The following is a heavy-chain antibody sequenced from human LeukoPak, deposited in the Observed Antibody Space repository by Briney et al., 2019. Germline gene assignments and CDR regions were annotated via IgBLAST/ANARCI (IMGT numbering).Heavy chain of an antibody. V-gene: IGHV4-30-2*01. Sequence: SQTLSLTCTVSGGSISSGGYYWSCIRQPPGKGLECIGYIYHSGSTYYNPSLKSRVTISVDRSKNQFSLKLSSVTAADTAVYYCARDAPRVDTAMVPIYWYFDLWGRGTLVTVSS. D-gene: IGHD5-18*01. CDR2: IYHSGST. J-gene: IGHJ2*01. CDR3: ARDAPRVDTAMVPIYWYFDL. CDR1: GGSISSGGYY.